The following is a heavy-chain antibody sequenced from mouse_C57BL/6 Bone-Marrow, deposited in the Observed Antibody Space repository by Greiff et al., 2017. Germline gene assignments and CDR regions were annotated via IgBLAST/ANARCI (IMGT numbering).Heavy chain of an antibody. CDR3: TTGLLLN. D-gene: IGHD2-3*01. Sequence: VQLKESGAELVRPGASVKLSCTASGFNIKDDYMHWVKQRPEQGLEWIGWIDPENGDTEYASKFQGKATITADTSSNTAYLQLSSLTSEDTAVYYCTTGLLLNGGQGTLVTVSA. CDR2: IDPENGDT. J-gene: IGHJ3*01. V-gene: IGHV14-4*01. CDR1: GFNIKDDY.